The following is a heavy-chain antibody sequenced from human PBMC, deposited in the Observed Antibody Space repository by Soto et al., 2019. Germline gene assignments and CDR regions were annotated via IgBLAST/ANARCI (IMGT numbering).Heavy chain of an antibody. J-gene: IGHJ4*02. Sequence: GGSLRLSCAASGFTVSSYSMNWARQAPGKGLEWVSSISSSSSYIYYADSVKGRFTISRDNAKNSLYLQMNSLRAEDTAVYYCASRTGEWIRDTQYYFDYWGQGT. CDR3: ASRTGEWIRDTQYYFDY. CDR1: GFTVSSYS. CDR2: ISSSSSYI. V-gene: IGHV3-21*01. D-gene: IGHD5-12*01.